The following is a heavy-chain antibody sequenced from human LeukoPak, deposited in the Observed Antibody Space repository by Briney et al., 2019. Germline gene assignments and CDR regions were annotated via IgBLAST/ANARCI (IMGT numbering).Heavy chain of an antibody. D-gene: IGHD5-18*01. CDR3: ARDVGSYGFH. CDR2: IYYSGST. J-gene: IGHJ4*02. V-gene: IGHV4-59*01. Sequence: SETLSLTCTVSGGSISSYYWSWIRQPPGKGLEWIGYIYYSGSTNYNPSLKSRVTISVDTSKNQFSLKLSSVTAADTAVYYCARDVGSYGFHWGQGTLVTVSS. CDR1: GGSISSYY.